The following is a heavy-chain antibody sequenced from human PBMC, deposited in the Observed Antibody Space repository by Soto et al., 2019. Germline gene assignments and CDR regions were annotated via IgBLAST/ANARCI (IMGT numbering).Heavy chain of an antibody. J-gene: IGHJ6*02. V-gene: IGHV1-2*02. D-gene: IGHD3-22*01. CDR3: ARDEVITMMTVENYSMDV. CDR2: INPNSGGT. CDR1: GYTFTGYY. Sequence: QVQLVQSGAEVKKPGASVKVSCKASGYTFTGYYMHWVRQGPVQGLEWMGWINPNSGGTNYAQKFQGRVTMTRDTSTSTACMELSRLRSDDTAVYYCARDEVITMMTVENYSMDVWGQGTTVTVSS.